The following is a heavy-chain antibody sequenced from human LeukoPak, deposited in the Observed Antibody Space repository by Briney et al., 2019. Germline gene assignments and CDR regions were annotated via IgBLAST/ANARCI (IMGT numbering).Heavy chain of an antibody. CDR3: ARDSIDGIDY. CDR1: GGSISSSSYY. V-gene: IGHV4-61*02. D-gene: IGHD5-24*01. CDR2: IYTSGST. Sequence: SETLSLTCTVSGGSISSSSYYWSWIRQPAGKGLEWIGRIYTSGSTNYNPSLKSRVTMSVDTSKNQFSLKLSSVTAADTAVYYCARDSIDGIDYWGQGTLVTVSS. J-gene: IGHJ4*02.